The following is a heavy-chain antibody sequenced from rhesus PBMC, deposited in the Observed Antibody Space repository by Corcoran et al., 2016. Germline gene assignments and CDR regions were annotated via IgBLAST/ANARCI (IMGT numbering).Heavy chain of an antibody. V-gene: IGHV4-122*02. CDR2: IPYSGRT. D-gene: IGHD6-31*01. CDR3: ARDLYSSGWNNFDY. J-gene: IGHJ4*01. CDR1: GYSISGYY. Sequence: QVQLQESGPGLVKPSETLSLTCAVSGYSISGYYWSWTRQAPGKGLEWLGYIPYSGRTSYNPSLKSRGTILRATSKNPFSLKLSSLTAADTAVYYCARDLYSSGWNNFDYWGQGVLVTVSS.